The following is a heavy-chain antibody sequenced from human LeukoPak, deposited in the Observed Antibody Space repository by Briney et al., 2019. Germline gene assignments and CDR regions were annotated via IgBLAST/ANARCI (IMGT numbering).Heavy chain of an antibody. V-gene: IGHV1-18*01. D-gene: IGHD5-24*01. Sequence: GASVKVSCKASGYNFITIATSWVRQAPGQGLDWMGWSSAYNGYGNFVHKFQGRVTMTTDTAKNTAYMELRSLRYDDTAVYYCARGGPWVVATINDYYLDVWGKGTTVTVSS. CDR2: SSAYNGYG. CDR1: GYNFITIA. J-gene: IGHJ6*03. CDR3: ARGGPWVVATINDYYLDV.